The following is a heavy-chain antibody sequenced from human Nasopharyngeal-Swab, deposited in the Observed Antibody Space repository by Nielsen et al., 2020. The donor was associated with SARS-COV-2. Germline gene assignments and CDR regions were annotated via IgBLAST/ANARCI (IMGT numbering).Heavy chain of an antibody. Sequence: SETLSLTCSVSGASISNRTYYWGWIRQSPEKGLQWIGTVFYTGIYYNPSLQSRVTISVDTSKNQFSLKLTSVTAADTAVYYCVRDESGDYLGLPFDSWGPGTLVTVSS. CDR1: GASISNRTYY. D-gene: IGHD4-17*01. J-gene: IGHJ4*02. V-gene: IGHV4-39*07. CDR2: VFYTGI. CDR3: VRDESGDYLGLPFDS.